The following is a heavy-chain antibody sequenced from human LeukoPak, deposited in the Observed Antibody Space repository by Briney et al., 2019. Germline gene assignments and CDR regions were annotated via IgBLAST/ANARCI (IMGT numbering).Heavy chain of an antibody. CDR2: INHSGST. V-gene: IGHV4-34*01. D-gene: IGHD1-26*01. J-gene: IGHJ4*02. CDR3: VRLIVGATYSDY. Sequence: SETLSLTCAVYGGSFSGYYWSWIRQPPGKGLEWIGEINHSGSTNYNPSLKSRVTISVDTSKNQFSLKLSSVTAADTAVYYCVRLIVGATYSDYWGQGTLVTVSS. CDR1: GGSFSGYY.